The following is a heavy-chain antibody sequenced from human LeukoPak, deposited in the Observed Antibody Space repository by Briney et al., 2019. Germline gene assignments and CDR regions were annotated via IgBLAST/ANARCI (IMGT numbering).Heavy chain of an antibody. V-gene: IGHV3-15*01. Sequence: GGSLRLSCAASGFALSSAWMNCVPQAPGKGLEWVGHFKSKTATNYAAPVKGRFTFSSDDSKNTLYLKMRGLKTEDTAVYYCTTDLAAVGKGEFDYWGQGTLVTVSS. CDR3: TTDLAAVGKGEFDY. D-gene: IGHD6-13*01. CDR2: FKSKTAT. J-gene: IGHJ4*02. CDR1: GFALSSAW.